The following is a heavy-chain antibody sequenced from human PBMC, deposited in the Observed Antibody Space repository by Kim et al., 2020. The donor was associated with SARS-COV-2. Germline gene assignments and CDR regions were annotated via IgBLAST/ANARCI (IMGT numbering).Heavy chain of an antibody. V-gene: IGHV1-8*01. D-gene: IGHD4-17*01. CDR3: ARAGMGYGDSDFDY. J-gene: IGHJ4*02. Sequence: AQKCQGRVTMTRNTSISTAYMELSSLGSEDTAGYYCARAGMGYGDSDFDYWGQGTLVTVSS.